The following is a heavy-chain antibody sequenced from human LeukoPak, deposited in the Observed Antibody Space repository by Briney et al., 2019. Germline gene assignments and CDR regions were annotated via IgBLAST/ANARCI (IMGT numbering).Heavy chain of an antibody. J-gene: IGHJ3*02. CDR2: IYYSGST. CDR1: GGSISSSSYY. V-gene: IGHV4-39*01. D-gene: IGHD3-9*01. CDR3: ARLSTISDAFDI. Sequence: KPSETLSLTCTVPGGSISSSSYYWGWIRQPPGKGLEWIGSIYYSGSTYYNPSLKSRVTISVDTSKNQLSLKLSSVTAADTAVYYCARLSTISDAFDIWGQGTMVTVSS.